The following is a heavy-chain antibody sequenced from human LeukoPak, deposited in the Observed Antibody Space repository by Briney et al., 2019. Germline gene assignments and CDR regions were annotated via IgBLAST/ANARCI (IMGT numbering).Heavy chain of an antibody. D-gene: IGHD1-26*01. CDR1: GFTFSDHV. Sequence: GGSLRLSCAASGFTFSDHVMSWVRQAPGKGLEWVSSVRASGVGTHYADSVKGRFTISRDNSKNTLYLQMNSLRAEDTAVYYCARAIWELPLDYWGQGTLVTVSS. J-gene: IGHJ4*02. CDR3: ARAIWELPLDY. V-gene: IGHV3-23*01. CDR2: VRASGVGT.